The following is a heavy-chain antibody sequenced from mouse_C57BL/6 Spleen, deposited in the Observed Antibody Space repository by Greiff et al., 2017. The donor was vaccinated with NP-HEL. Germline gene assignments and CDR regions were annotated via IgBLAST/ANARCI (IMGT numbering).Heavy chain of an antibody. CDR2: IDPETGGT. J-gene: IGHJ4*01. D-gene: IGHD1-1*01. Sequence: QVQLQQSGAELVRPGASVTLSCKASGYTFTDYEMHWVKQTPVHGLEWIGAIDPETGGTAYNQKFKGKAILTADKSSSTAYMELRSLTSEDSAVYYCTRGNYYGSSYPYYAMDYWGQGTSVTVSS. V-gene: IGHV1-15*01. CDR3: TRGNYYGSSYPYYAMDY. CDR1: GYTFTDYE.